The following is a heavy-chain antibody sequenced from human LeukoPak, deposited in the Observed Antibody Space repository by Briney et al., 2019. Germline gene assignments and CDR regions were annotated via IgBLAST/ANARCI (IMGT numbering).Heavy chain of an antibody. J-gene: IGHJ6*04. D-gene: IGHD1-14*01. CDR1: GFTFSSYW. CDR2: VYSGGDT. CDR3: ARDSTGASV. V-gene: IGHV3-53*01. Sequence: GGSLRLSCAASGFTFSSYWMSWVRQAPGKGLEWISAVYSGGDTYYIESVKGRFTISRDNSKNTIHLQMNGLTPEDTAMYYCARDSTGASVWGKGTTVTVSS.